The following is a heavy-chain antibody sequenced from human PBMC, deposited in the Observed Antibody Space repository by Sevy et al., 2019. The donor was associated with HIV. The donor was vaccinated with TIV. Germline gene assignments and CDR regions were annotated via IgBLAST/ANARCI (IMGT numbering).Heavy chain of an antibody. CDR3: TTGRYSSSMYFEH. V-gene: IGHV3-15*01. D-gene: IGHD6-6*01. CDR2: VKSKVDGGTT. CDR1: GFTSSNAW. Sequence: GGSLRLSCAASGFTSSNAWMTWVRQAPGKGLEWVGRVKSKVDGGTTDYGAPVKGRFTISGDDSKNTVYLQMNSLKSEDTGVYYCTTGRYSSSMYFEHWGQGTLVTVSS. J-gene: IGHJ4*02.